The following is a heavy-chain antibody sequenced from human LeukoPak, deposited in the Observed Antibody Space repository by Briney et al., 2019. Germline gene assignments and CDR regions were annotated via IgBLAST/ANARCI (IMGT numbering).Heavy chain of an antibody. CDR2: IKQDGSEK. V-gene: IGHV3-7*01. CDR3: ASGYCSSTSCPPFYMDV. Sequence: GGSLRLSCAASGFTFSSYWMSRVRQAPGKGLEWVANIKQDGSEKYYVDSVKGRFTISRDNAKNSLYLQMNSLRAEDTAVYYCASGYCSSTSCPPFYMDVWGKGTTVTVSS. D-gene: IGHD2-2*03. CDR1: GFTFSSYW. J-gene: IGHJ6*03.